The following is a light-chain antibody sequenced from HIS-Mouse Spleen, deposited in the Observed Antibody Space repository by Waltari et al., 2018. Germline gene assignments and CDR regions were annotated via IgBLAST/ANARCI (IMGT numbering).Light chain of an antibody. J-gene: IGLJ1*01. V-gene: IGLV2-14*01. Sequence: QSALTQPASVSGSPGQSITISCTGTSSDVGGYNYGSWYQQHPGKAPKLMIYEVSNRPSGVSNRFSGSKSGNTVSLTISGLQAEDEADYYCSSYTSSSTFFGTGTKVTVL. CDR2: EVS. CDR3: SSYTSSSTF. CDR1: SSDVGGYNY.